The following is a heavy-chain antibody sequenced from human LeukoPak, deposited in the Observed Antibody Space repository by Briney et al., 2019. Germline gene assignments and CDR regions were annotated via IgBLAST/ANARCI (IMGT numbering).Heavy chain of an antibody. J-gene: IGHJ4*02. CDR2: IYHSGST. Sequence: SETLSLTCAVSGGSISSSNWWSCVRQPPGKGLEWIGEIYHSGSTNYNPSLKSRVTISVDKSKNQFSLKLSSVTAADTAVYYCARGSSHGSGSYSDYWGQGTLVTVSS. V-gene: IGHV4-4*02. D-gene: IGHD3-10*01. CDR3: ARGSSHGSGSYSDY. CDR1: GGSISSSNW.